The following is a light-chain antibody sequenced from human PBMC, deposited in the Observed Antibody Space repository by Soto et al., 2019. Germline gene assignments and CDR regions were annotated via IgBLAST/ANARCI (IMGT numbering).Light chain of an antibody. CDR2: AAS. CDR3: HQYDNWPWT. J-gene: IGKJ1*01. CDR1: QRVSSH. V-gene: IGKV3-15*01. Sequence: RASQRVSSHLAWYQQKPGQAPRLLIYAASARATGIPVRFSGSGSETQFTLTISSLQPEDSALQSRHQYDNWPWTFGQGTKVDI.